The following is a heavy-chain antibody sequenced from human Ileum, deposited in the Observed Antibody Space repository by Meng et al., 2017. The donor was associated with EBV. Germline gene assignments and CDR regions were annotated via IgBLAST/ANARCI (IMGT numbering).Heavy chain of an antibody. J-gene: IGHJ4*02. V-gene: IGHV4-39*01. CDR1: GGSISSSPYF. CDR2: IYYSGNT. D-gene: IGHD4-17*01. Sequence: QVQLQDSGPGLVKPSXTLXLTCTVSGGSISSSPYFWGWIRQPPGKGLEWIGSIYYSGNTCYTPSLKSRLTISVDTSKNQFSLKLTSVTAADTAVYYCARQLDTVTSGDWGQGTLVTVSS. CDR3: ARQLDTVTSGD.